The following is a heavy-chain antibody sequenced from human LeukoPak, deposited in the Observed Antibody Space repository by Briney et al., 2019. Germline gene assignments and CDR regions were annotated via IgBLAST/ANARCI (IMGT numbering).Heavy chain of an antibody. CDR1: GGSISGYY. V-gene: IGHV4-4*07. D-gene: IGHD2-15*01. J-gene: IGHJ4*02. Sequence: PSETLSLTCTVSGGSISGYYWSWIRQPPGKGLEWIGRIYNGGSTNYDSSLRSRITMSLDTSKNQFSLKLTSVTAADTAVYYCARFGGSGDTRGYFDNWGQGILVTVSS. CDR3: ARFGGSGDTRGYFDN. CDR2: IYNGGST.